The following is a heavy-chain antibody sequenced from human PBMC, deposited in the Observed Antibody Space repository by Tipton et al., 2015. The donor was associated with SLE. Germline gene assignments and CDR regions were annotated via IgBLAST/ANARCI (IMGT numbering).Heavy chain of an antibody. D-gene: IGHD3-3*01. J-gene: IGHJ4*02. CDR2: ISYSGST. CDR3: ARAYYTFDY. CDR1: EDTISDHY. V-gene: IGHV4-59*11. Sequence: TLSLTCTVSEDTISDHYWSWIRQPPGKGLEGIGYISYSGSTNYSPSLKSRVTISLDTSKTQFSLKLRSVTAADTAVYYCARAYYTFDYWGQGALVTVSS.